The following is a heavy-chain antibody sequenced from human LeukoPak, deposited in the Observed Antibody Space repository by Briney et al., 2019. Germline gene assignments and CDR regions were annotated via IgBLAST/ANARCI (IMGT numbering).Heavy chain of an antibody. CDR1: GGYISRYY. Sequence: SETLSLTCTVSGGYISRYYWSWIRQPPGKGLEWIGDIYYSGSTNYNPSLKSRVTISVDTSKNQFSLKLSSVTAADTAVYYCARDLAIAENWFDPWGQGTLVTVSS. J-gene: IGHJ5*02. CDR3: ARDLAIAENWFDP. CDR2: IYYSGST. D-gene: IGHD6-13*01. V-gene: IGHV4-59*01.